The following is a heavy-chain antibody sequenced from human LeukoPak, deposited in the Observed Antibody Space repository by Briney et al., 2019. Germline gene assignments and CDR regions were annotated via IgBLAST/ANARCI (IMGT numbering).Heavy chain of an antibody. V-gene: IGHV4-59*01. Sequence: SETLSLTCTVSGVSMSSSYWSWIRQPPGKGLEWFGYIHYSGAVNYNPSLKSRLSISVDTSKNQFSLKLTSVTAADTAVYYCALWTGPAAPHWFDPWGQGTLVTVSS. CDR3: ALWTGPAAPHWFDP. D-gene: IGHD2-2*01. CDR2: IHYSGAV. J-gene: IGHJ5*01. CDR1: GVSMSSSY.